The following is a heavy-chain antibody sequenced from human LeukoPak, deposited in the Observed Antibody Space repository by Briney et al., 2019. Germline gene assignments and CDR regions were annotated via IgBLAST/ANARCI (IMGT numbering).Heavy chain of an antibody. J-gene: IGHJ4*02. D-gene: IGHD4-11*01. V-gene: IGHV4-4*07. CDR2: IYTSAST. CDR3: ARETTGLARYFDY. Sequence: SETLSLTCTVSGNSISSYHWSWIRQPAGKGLEWIGRIYTSASTNYNPSLKRRVTMSVDTSKHQFSLNLSSVTAADTAVYYCARETTGLARYFDYWGQGTLVTVSS. CDR1: GNSISSYH.